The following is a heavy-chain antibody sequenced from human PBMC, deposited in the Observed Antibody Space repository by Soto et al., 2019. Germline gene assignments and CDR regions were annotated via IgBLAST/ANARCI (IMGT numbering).Heavy chain of an antibody. D-gene: IGHD4-17*01. J-gene: IGHJ4*02. CDR3: ARARKSLRWYNFDY. CDR2: IYYSGST. V-gene: IGHV4-59*12. CDR1: GGSLSSYY. Sequence: SETLSLTCVVSGGSLSSYYWSWIRQPPGKGLEWIGYIYYSGSTNYNPSLKGRFTISRDNSKNTLYLQMNSLRAEDTAVYYCARARKSLRWYNFDYWGQGTLVTVSS.